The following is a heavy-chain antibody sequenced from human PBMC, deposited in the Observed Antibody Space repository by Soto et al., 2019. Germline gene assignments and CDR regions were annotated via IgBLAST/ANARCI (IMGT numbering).Heavy chain of an antibody. Sequence: GGSLRLSCAASGFTFDDYAMHWVRQAPGKGLEWVSLISWDGGSTYYADSVKGRFTISRDNSKNSLYLQMNSLRAEDTALYYCAKDKLWGSGWYYFDYWGQGTLVTVSS. CDR1: GFTFDDYA. CDR3: AKDKLWGSGWYYFDY. CDR2: ISWDGGST. J-gene: IGHJ4*02. D-gene: IGHD6-19*01. V-gene: IGHV3-43D*03.